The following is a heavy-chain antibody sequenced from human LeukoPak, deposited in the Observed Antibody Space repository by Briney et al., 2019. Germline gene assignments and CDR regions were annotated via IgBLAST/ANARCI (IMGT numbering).Heavy chain of an antibody. CDR1: GFTFSSYA. J-gene: IGHJ4*02. D-gene: IGHD2-15*01. CDR3: AKSDPGYCSGGSCDPFDY. Sequence: GGSLRLSCAASGFTFSSYAMSWVRQAPGKGLEWVSAISGSGGSTYYADSVKGRFTISRDNSKNTLYLQMNSLRAEDTAVYYCAKSDPGYCSGGSCDPFDYWGQGTLVTVSS. CDR2: ISGSGGST. V-gene: IGHV3-23*01.